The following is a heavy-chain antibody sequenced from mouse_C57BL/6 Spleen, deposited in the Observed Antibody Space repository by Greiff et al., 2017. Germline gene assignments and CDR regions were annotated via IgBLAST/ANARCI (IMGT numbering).Heavy chain of an antibody. CDR3: TTKMIASMDD. D-gene: IGHD1-1*01. CDR1: GFNIKDDS. Sequence: EVQGVESGAELVRPGASVKLSCTASGFNIKDDSMHWVKQRPGQGLEWIGWIYPENGDTEYASKFPGKATITADTSSNTAYLQLSSLTSEDTAVDYCTTKMIASMDDWGQGTSVTVSS. V-gene: IGHV14-4*01. CDR2: IYPENGDT. J-gene: IGHJ4*01.